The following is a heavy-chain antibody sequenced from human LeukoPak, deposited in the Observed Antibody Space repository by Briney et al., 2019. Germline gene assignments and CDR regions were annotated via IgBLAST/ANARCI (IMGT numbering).Heavy chain of an antibody. Sequence: SETLSLTCTVSGGSISSYYWSWIRQPPGKGLEWIGYIYYSGSTNYNPSLKSRVTISVDTSKNQFSLKLSSVTAADTAVYYCASESRGYYDSSGAFDIWGQGTMVTVSS. CDR2: IYYSGST. D-gene: IGHD3-22*01. CDR1: GGSISSYY. CDR3: ASESRGYYDSSGAFDI. J-gene: IGHJ3*02. V-gene: IGHV4-59*01.